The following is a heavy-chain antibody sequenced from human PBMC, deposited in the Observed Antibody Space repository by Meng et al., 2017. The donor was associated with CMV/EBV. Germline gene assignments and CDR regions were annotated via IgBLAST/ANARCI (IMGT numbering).Heavy chain of an antibody. CDR1: GFTFSSYA. Sequence: GESLKISCAASGFTFSSYAMHWVRQAPGKGLEWVAVISYDGSNKYYADSVKGRFTISRDNSKNTLYLQMNSLRAEDTAVYYCASAAPYYYDKYGMDVWGQGTTVTVSS. J-gene: IGHJ6*02. V-gene: IGHV3-30*04. CDR2: ISYDGSNK. CDR3: ASAAPYYYDKYGMDV. D-gene: IGHD3-22*01.